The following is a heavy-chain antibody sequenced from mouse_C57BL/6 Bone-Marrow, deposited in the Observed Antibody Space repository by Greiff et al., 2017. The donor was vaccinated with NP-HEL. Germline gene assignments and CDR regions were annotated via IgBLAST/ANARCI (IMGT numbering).Heavy chain of an antibody. CDR3: AREFLYYGSSLYAMDY. D-gene: IGHD1-1*01. CDR2: IYPGSGST. V-gene: IGHV1-55*01. J-gene: IGHJ4*01. CDR1: GYTFTSYW. Sequence: VQLQQPGAELVKPGASVKMSCKASGYTFTSYWITWVKQRPGQGLEWIGDIYPGSGSTNYNEKFKSKATLTVDTSSSTAYMQLSSLTSEDSAVYYCAREFLYYGSSLYAMDYWGQGTSVTVSS.